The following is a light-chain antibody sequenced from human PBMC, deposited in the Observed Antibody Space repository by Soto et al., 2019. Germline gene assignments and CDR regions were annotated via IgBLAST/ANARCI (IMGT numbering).Light chain of an antibody. CDR2: GAS. V-gene: IGKV3-20*01. J-gene: IGKJ1*01. CDR1: QSVGSSY. CDR3: PQYGSSPPWT. Sequence: EIVLTQSPGTLSLSPGERATLSCRASQSVGSSYLAWYQQKPGQAPRPLIYGASNRVSGISDRFSGSGSGTDITLTITSLEPEDFAVYYCPQYGSSPPWTLGQGTKVEIK.